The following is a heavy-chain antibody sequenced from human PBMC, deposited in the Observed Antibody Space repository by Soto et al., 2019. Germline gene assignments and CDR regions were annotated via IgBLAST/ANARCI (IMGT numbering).Heavy chain of an antibody. Sequence: EVQLVESGGGLVKPGGSLRVSCEASGFSFNNAWMTWVRQAPGKGLEWVGRIKSKTDGGTTDYAAPVKGRFTISRDDSKNTLYLQMNSLKTEDTGLYYCTTYGDYGTDYWGQGTLVTVSS. J-gene: IGHJ4*02. CDR2: IKSKTDGGTT. D-gene: IGHD4-17*01. V-gene: IGHV3-15*01. CDR1: GFSFNNAW. CDR3: TTYGDYGTDY.